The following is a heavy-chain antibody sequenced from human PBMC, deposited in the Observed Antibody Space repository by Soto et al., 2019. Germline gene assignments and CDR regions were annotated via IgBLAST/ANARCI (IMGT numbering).Heavy chain of an antibody. CDR3: ARYGVLLPEHFEL. V-gene: IGHV1-69*13. J-gene: IGHJ2*01. Sequence: GASVKVSCKASGGTFSSYGISWVRQAPGQGLEWMGGIIPIFGTADYAQKFQAGVTITPDESTNTAYIALSSLRPHDTAFDYSARYGVLLPEHFELWGRGTLVTVSS. CDR1: GGTFSSYG. D-gene: IGHD1-1*01. CDR2: IIPIFGTA.